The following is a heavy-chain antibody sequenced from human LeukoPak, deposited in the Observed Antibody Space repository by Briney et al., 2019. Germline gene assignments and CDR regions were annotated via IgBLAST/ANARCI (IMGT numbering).Heavy chain of an antibody. CDR1: GFSFSSFA. J-gene: IGHJ4*02. CDR3: VLCRGDYGDK. D-gene: IGHD3-10*01. Sequence: GGSLRLSCSASGFSFSSFAMHWVRQAPGKGLEYVSAISSNGGSTYYADSVKGRFTISRDNSKNTLHSQMSSLRAEDTAVYYCVLCRGDYGDKWGQGTLVTVSS. V-gene: IGHV3-64D*06. CDR2: ISSNGGST.